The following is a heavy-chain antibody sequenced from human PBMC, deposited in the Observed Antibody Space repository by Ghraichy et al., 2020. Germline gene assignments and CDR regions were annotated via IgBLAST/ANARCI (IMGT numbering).Heavy chain of an antibody. Sequence: LSLTCVASGFTFSAYWMSWVRQAPGKGLEWVANIKQDGGEIYYVDSVKGRFTISRDNAKSSLYLQMNSLRAEDTAVYFGARITAYYDILTGYHYGMDVWGQGTTVTVSS. V-gene: IGHV3-7*01. CDR2: IKQDGGEI. CDR1: GFTFSAYW. D-gene: IGHD3-9*01. J-gene: IGHJ6*02. CDR3: ARITAYYDILTGYHYGMDV.